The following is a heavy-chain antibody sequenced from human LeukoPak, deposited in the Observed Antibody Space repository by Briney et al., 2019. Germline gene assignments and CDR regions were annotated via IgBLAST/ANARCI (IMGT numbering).Heavy chain of an antibody. Sequence: SETLSLTCTVSGGSISSSSYYWSWIRQPPGKGLEWIGYIYYSGSTYYNPSLKSRVTISVDTSKNQFSLKLSSVTAADTAVYYCARAYYGDSYPIFDYWGQGTLVTAS. V-gene: IGHV4-30-4*01. CDR2: IYYSGST. D-gene: IGHD4-17*01. CDR1: GGSISSSSYY. J-gene: IGHJ4*02. CDR3: ARAYYGDSYPIFDY.